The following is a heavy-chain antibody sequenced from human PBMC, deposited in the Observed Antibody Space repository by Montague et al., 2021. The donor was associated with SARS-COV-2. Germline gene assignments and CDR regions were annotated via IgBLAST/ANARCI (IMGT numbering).Heavy chain of an antibody. D-gene: IGHD5-18*01. J-gene: IGHJ4*02. CDR2: IKQDGSEK. Sequence: SLRLSCAASGFTFSSYWMSWVRQAPGKGLEWVANIKQDGSEKYYVDSVEGRFTIPRDNAKNSLYLQMNSLRAEDTAVYYCAREGLWLRRIDYWGQGTLVTVSS. CDR1: GFTFSSYW. CDR3: AREGLWLRRIDY. V-gene: IGHV3-7*01.